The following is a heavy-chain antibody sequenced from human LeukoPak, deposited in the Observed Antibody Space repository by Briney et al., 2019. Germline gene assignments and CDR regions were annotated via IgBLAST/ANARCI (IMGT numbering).Heavy chain of an antibody. CDR3: AREMTWDSGYPEYDAFDI. Sequence: SQTLSLTCTVSGGSISSGDYYWSWIRQPPGKGLEWIGYIYYSGSTYYNPSLKSRVTISVDTSKNQFSLKLSSMTAADTAVYYCAREMTWDSGYPEYDAFDIWGQGTVVTVSS. D-gene: IGHD3-22*01. V-gene: IGHV4-30-4*01. CDR1: GGSISSGDYY. CDR2: IYYSGST. J-gene: IGHJ3*02.